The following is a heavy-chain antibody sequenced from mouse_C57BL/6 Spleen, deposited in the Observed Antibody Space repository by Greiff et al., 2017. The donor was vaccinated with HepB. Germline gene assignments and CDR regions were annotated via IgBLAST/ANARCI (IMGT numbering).Heavy chain of an antibody. Sequence: VKVVESGAELVRPGASVTLSCKASGYTFTDYEMHWVKQTPVHGLEWIGAIDPETGGTAYNQKFKGKAILTADKSSSTAYMELRSLTSEDSAVYYCTRSGVYAMDYWGQGTSVTVSS. CDR3: TRSGVYAMDY. V-gene: IGHV1-15*01. J-gene: IGHJ4*01. D-gene: IGHD4-1*01. CDR1: GYTFTDYE. CDR2: IDPETGGT.